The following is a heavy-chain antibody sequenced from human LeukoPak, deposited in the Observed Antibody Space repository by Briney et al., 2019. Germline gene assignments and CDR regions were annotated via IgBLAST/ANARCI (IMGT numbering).Heavy chain of an antibody. D-gene: IGHD3-10*01. CDR1: GYTFSSHS. CDR2: MSPYNGNT. CDR3: ARGEYDLLGDY. Sequence: GASVKVSCKTSGYTFSSHSMNWVRQAPGQGLEWLGWMSPYNGNTKYSQKIQGRATMITDISTSTAYLELRSLTSDDTAVYYCARGEYDLLGDYWGQGTLVTVSS. V-gene: IGHV1-18*01. J-gene: IGHJ4*02.